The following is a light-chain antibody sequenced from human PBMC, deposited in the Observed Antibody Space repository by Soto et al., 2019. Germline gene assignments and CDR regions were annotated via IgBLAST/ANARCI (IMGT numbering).Light chain of an antibody. CDR2: EVT. J-gene: IGLJ2*01. Sequence: QSALTQPPSVSGSPGQSVTISCTGTSSDIGNYNRVSWYQQSPGTAPKLIIYEVTDRPSGVPDRFSGSKSGDTASLTISGLQAEDEAHYYCSSYSSSRAFAVVFGGGTKLTVL. CDR3: SSYSSSRAFAVV. V-gene: IGLV2-18*02. CDR1: SSDIGNYNR.